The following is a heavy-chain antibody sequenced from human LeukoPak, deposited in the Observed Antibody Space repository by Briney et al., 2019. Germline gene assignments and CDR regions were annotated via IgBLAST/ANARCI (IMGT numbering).Heavy chain of an antibody. D-gene: IGHD3-22*01. Sequence: EGSLRLSCAASGFTFDDYGMSWVRQAPGKGLEWVSGINWNGGSTGYADSVKGRFTISRDNAKNSLYLQMNSLRAEDTALYYCARDYYYDSSGYYTPDDYWGQGTLVTVSS. V-gene: IGHV3-20*04. J-gene: IGHJ4*02. CDR2: INWNGGST. CDR3: ARDYYYDSSGYYTPDDY. CDR1: GFTFDDYG.